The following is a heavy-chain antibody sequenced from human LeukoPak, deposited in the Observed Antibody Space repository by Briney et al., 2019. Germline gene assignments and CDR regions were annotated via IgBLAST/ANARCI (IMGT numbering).Heavy chain of an antibody. J-gene: IGHJ5*02. CDR1: GFTFSSYG. Sequence: GGSLRLSCAASGFTFSSYGMHWVRQAPGKGLEWVSFIRYDGSNEYYADSVRGRFTISRDNSKNTLYLQMNSLRAEDTAVYYCAGAFAAAGWFDPWGQGTLVTVSS. V-gene: IGHV3-30*02. CDR2: IRYDGSNE. D-gene: IGHD6-13*01. CDR3: AGAFAAAGWFDP.